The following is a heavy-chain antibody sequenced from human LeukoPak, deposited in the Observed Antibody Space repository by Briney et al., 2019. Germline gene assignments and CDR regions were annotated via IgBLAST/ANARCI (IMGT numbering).Heavy chain of an antibody. J-gene: IGHJ5*02. CDR1: GFTFSSYG. D-gene: IGHD3-3*01. Sequence: GGSLRLSCAASGFTFSSYGMHWVRQAPGKGLEWVAVIWYDGSNKYYADSVKGRFTISRDNSKNTLYLQMNSLRAEDTAVYYCASTYYDFWSGYSSPFDLWGQGTLVTVSS. CDR2: IWYDGSNK. CDR3: ASTYYDFWSGYSSPFDL. V-gene: IGHV3-33*01.